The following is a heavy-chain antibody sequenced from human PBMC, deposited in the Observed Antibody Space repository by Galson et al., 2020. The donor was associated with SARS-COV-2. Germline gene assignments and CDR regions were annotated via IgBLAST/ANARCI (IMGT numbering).Heavy chain of an antibody. CDR3: ARDRIMVRGVILHSLGF. V-gene: IGHV3-33*01. CDR1: GFSFSSYG. CDR2: IWYDGSNE. Sequence: GESLKISCAASGFSFSSYGMHWVRQAPGKGLEWVALIWYDGSNEYYADSVKGRFTISRDNSENTLYLQMDSLRAEDTAVYYCARDRIMVRGVILHSLGFWGQGTLVTVSS. D-gene: IGHD3-10*01. J-gene: IGHJ4*02.